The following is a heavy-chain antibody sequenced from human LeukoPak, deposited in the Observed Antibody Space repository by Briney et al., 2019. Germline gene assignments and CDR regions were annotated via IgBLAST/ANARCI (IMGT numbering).Heavy chain of an antibody. J-gene: IGHJ6*02. Sequence: GESLKISCKGSGYSFTTYWIGWVRQMPGKGLEWMGIIYPGDSDTRYSPSFQGQVTISADKSISTAHLQWSSLKASDTAMYYCAKAAAAVDYYYYGMDVWGQGTTVTVSS. CDR2: IYPGDSDT. CDR3: AKAAAAVDYYYYGMDV. D-gene: IGHD6-13*01. CDR1: GYSFTTYW. V-gene: IGHV5-51*01.